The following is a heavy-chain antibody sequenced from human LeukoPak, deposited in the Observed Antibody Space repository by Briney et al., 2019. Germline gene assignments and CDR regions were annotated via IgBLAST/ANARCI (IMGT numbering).Heavy chain of an antibody. CDR2: IHAGTGDT. Sequence: ASVKVSCKASGYTCTGHYMHWVRQAPGQGLEWMGWIHAGTGDTNYAQQFQGRFTMTRDTSINTLYMELNRLTSDDTAVYFCARDENWGPDYWGQGTLVTVSS. J-gene: IGHJ4*02. CDR1: GYTCTGHY. D-gene: IGHD7-27*01. CDR3: ARDENWGPDY. V-gene: IGHV1-2*02.